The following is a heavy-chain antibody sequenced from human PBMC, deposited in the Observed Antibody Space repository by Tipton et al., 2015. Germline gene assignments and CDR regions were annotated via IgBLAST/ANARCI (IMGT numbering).Heavy chain of an antibody. V-gene: IGHV3-30*18. J-gene: IGHJ4*02. Sequence: SLRLSCAASGFTFSNYGIHWVRQAPGKGLEWVAVISYDGSIKYYVESVKGRFTISRDNSKNTLYLHMTSLRAEDTAVYYCAKDRIAAPFYGDYWGQGTLVTVSS. D-gene: IGHD6-13*01. CDR3: AKDRIAAPFYGDY. CDR2: ISYDGSIK. CDR1: GFTFSNYG.